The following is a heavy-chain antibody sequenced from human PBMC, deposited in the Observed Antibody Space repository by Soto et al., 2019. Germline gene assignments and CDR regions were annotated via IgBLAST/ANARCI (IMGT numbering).Heavy chain of an antibody. V-gene: IGHV4-59*01. CDR1: GGSISSYY. CDR3: ARDCSGGSCYSKSGAFDI. Sequence: QVQLQESGPGLVKPSETLSLTCTVSGGSISSYYWSWIRQPPGKGLEWIGYIYCSGSTNYNPSLKSRVTISVDTSKNQFSLKLSSVTAADTAVYYCARDCSGGSCYSKSGAFDIWGQGTMVTVSS. D-gene: IGHD2-15*01. CDR2: IYCSGST. J-gene: IGHJ3*02.